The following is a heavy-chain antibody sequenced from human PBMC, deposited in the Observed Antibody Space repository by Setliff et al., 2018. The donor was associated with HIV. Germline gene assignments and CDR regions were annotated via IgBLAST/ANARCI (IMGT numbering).Heavy chain of an antibody. J-gene: IGHJ4*02. V-gene: IGHV5-51*01. CDR1: GYSFTSYW. Sequence: PGESLKISCKGSGYSFTSYWIGWVRQMPGKGLECMGIIHPGDSDTRYSPSFQGQVTSSADKSISTAYLQWSSLKASDSSIFYCARNHLNYASGNTKTSGAYYFDSWGQGTLVTVSS. D-gene: IGHD3-10*01. CDR2: IHPGDSDT. CDR3: ARNHLNYASGNTKTSGAYYFDS.